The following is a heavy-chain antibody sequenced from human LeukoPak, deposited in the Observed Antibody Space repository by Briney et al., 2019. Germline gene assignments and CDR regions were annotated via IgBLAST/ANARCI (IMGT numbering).Heavy chain of an antibody. CDR1: GGSISSSSYY. D-gene: IGHD6-19*01. Sequence: ETLSLTCTVSGGSISSSSYYWGWIRQAPGKGLEWVSSIDYSGGSSYYPESVKGRFTISRDDPKNTLYLQLNSLRAEDTAVYYCARNSGWYGISWGQGTLVSVSS. J-gene: IGHJ4*02. CDR3: ARNSGWYGIS. V-gene: IGHV3-53*01. CDR2: IDYSGGSS.